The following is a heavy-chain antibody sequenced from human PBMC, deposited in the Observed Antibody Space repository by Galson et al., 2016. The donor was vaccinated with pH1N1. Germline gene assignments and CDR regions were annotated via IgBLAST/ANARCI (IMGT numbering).Heavy chain of an antibody. CDR2: IYYRGST. Sequence: ETLSLTCTVSGGSISDYYWTWIRQPPGKGLEWIGYIYYRGSTNYSPSLKSRVTISVDMYRNQFSLKLTSVTAADTAVYYCARFGVGVTWGDYELESSLYFDYWGQGTLVSVSS. CDR1: GGSISDYY. D-gene: IGHD3-3*01. CDR3: ARFGVGVTWGDYELESSLYFDY. V-gene: IGHV4-59*01. J-gene: IGHJ4*02.